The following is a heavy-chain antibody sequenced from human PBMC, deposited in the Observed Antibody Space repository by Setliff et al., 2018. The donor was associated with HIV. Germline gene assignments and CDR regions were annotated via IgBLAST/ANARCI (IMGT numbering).Heavy chain of an antibody. D-gene: IGHD6-13*01. J-gene: IGHJ4*02. CDR2: INAGNGYT. CDR3: ARDGAGSSWDAFFDY. Sequence: ASVKVSCKASGYTFNGYVMNWVRQAPGHKLEWMGWINAGNGYTKYSQKFQGRVSITRDTSASTAYMELSSLRSEDTAVYYCARDGAGSSWDAFFDYWGQGTLVTVSS. CDR1: GYTFNGYV. V-gene: IGHV1-3*01.